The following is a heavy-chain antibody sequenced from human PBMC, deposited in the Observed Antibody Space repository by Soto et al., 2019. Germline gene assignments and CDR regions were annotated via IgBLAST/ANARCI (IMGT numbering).Heavy chain of an antibody. CDR3: ESSESYDQSDY. V-gene: IGHV4-39*01. CDR1: GGSISGSSYY. CDR2: IFYSGTT. J-gene: IGHJ4*02. D-gene: IGHD3-10*01. Sequence: SETLSLTCTVSGGSISGSSYYWGWIRQPPGKGLEWIGNIFYSGTTYYNPSLKSRVTISVDTSKNQFSLKLRSVTAADTAVYYCESSESYDQSDYWGQGTLVTVSS.